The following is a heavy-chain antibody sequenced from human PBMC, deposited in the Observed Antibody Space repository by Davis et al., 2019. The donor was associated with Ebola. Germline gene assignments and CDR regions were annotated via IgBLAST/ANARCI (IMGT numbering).Heavy chain of an antibody. J-gene: IGHJ4*02. V-gene: IGHV3-74*01. D-gene: IGHD3-22*01. CDR2: INSDGSST. CDR3: ARGKGFYYDSSGYYYAY. CDR1: GFTFSSYW. Sequence: PGGSLRLSCAASGFTFSSYWMHWVRQAPGKGLVWVSRINSDGSSTSYADSVKGRFTISRDNAKNTLYLQMNSLRAEDTAVYYCARGKGFYYDSSGYYYAYWGQVTLVTVSS.